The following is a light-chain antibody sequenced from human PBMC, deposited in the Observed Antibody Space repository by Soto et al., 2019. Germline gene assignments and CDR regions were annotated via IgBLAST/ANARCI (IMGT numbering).Light chain of an antibody. V-gene: IGLV2-14*01. CDR2: EVS. Sequence: QSALTQPASVSGSPGQSITISCTGSSSDVGYYDYVSWYQLHPGKAPKLMAFEVSNRPSGVSYRISGSKSGNTASLTISGLQAEDDADYFCSSYSISTAYLFGTGTKVTVL. J-gene: IGLJ1*01. CDR1: SSDVGYYDY. CDR3: SSYSISTAYL.